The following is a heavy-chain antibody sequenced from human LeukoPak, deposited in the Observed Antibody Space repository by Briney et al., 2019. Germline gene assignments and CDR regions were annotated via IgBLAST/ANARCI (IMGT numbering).Heavy chain of an antibody. V-gene: IGHV4-34*01. CDR3: ARESATAIYDY. D-gene: IGHD2-2*02. Sequence: SETLSLTCAVYGGSFSGYYWSWIRQPPGKGLEWIGEINHSESTNYNPSLKSRVTISVDTSKNQFSLKLSSVTAADTAVYYCARESATAIYDYWGQGTLVTVSS. CDR1: GGSFSGYY. J-gene: IGHJ4*02. CDR2: INHSEST.